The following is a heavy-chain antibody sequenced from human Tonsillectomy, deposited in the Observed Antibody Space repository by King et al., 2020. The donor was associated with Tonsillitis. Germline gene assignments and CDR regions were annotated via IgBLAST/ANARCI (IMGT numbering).Heavy chain of an antibody. D-gene: IGHD6-19*01. CDR2: IKPTGATT. CDR1: GYTFTSYY. V-gene: IGHV1-46*01. J-gene: IGHJ3*02. Sequence: QLVQSGAEVKKPGASVRVSCKASGYTFTSYYLHWVRQAPGQGPEWMGMIKPTGATTDYAQTFRGRVTMTRDTSTRTVYMDLSSLRSDDSAVYYCARSTLTMAGWDAFDIWGQGTMVTVSS. CDR3: ARSTLTMAGWDAFDI.